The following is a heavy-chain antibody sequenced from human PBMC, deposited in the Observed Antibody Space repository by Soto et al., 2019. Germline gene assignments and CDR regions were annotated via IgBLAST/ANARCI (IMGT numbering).Heavy chain of an antibody. V-gene: IGHV1-69*01. CDR2: IIPMFGTP. J-gene: IGHJ4*02. CDR1: GGTFSSHG. CDR3: ARQYHHDSSGYFLYY. D-gene: IGHD3-22*01. Sequence: QVQLVQSGAEVRKPGSSVKVSCKASGGTFSSHGISWVRQAPGQGLEWMGGIIPMFGTPKHAQKFQGRVTITADEYTSTVYMELSSLRAEDTAVYYCARQYHHDSSGYFLYYWGQGTPVTVSS.